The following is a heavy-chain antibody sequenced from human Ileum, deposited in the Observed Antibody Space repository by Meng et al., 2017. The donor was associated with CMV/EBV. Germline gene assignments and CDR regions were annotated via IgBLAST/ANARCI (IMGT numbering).Heavy chain of an antibody. D-gene: IGHD5-12*01. CDR1: GGSIRTSNYY. J-gene: IGHJ4*02. Sequence: QRQLQESGPGLVKPSETLSLTCSVSGGSIRTSNYYWNWLRQSPGRGLEWIGSIYYSGSTFYNPSLQSRVTISVDTSKNLFSLNLISVTATDTATYYCARGDSGYERRGRNFLDYWGQGALVTVSS. CDR3: ARGDSGYERRGRNFLDY. CDR2: IYYSGST. V-gene: IGHV4-39*07.